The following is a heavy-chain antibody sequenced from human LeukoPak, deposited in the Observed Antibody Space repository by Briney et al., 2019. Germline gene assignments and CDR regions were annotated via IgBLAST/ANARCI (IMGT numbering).Heavy chain of an antibody. J-gene: IGHJ4*02. Sequence: SQTLSLTCAISGDSVSSNNAAWNWIRQSPSRGLEWLGRTYYRSKWYNDYAVSVKSRITINPDTSKNQFSLQPNSMTPEDTAVYYCAKAYSSGWYYFDYWGQGTLVTVSS. D-gene: IGHD6-19*01. CDR3: AKAYSSGWYYFDY. CDR1: GDSVSSNNAA. CDR2: TYYRSKWYN. V-gene: IGHV6-1*01.